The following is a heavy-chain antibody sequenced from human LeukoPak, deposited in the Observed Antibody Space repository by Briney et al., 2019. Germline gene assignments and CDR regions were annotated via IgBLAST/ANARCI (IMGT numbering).Heavy chain of an antibody. V-gene: IGHV4-59*08. CDR2: IYYSGST. CDR3: ARLYYYGSGSSNFDY. D-gene: IGHD3-10*01. Sequence: SETLSLTCTVSGGSISSYYWSWIRQPPGKGLEWIGYIYYSGSTNYNPSLKSRVTISVDTSKNQFSLKLSSVTAADTAVCYCARLYYYGSGSSNFDYWGQGTLVTVSS. J-gene: IGHJ4*02. CDR1: GGSISSYY.